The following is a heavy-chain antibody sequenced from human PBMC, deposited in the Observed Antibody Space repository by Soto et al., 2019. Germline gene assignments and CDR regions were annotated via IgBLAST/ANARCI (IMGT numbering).Heavy chain of an antibody. Sequence: SETLSLTCTVSGGSISSYYWSWIRQPPGKGLEWIGYIYYSGSTNYNPSLKSRVTISVDTSKNQFSLKLSSVTAADTAVYYCARAYSSSWGGNFQHWGQGTLVTVSS. D-gene: IGHD6-13*01. CDR1: GGSISSYY. J-gene: IGHJ1*01. CDR3: ARAYSSSWGGNFQH. CDR2: IYYSGST. V-gene: IGHV4-59*08.